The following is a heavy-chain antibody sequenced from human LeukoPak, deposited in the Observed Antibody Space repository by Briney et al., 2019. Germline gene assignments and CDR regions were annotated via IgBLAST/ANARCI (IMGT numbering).Heavy chain of an antibody. J-gene: IGHJ4*02. CDR1: GFTLSDFW. V-gene: IGHV3-7*01. D-gene: IGHD2-15*01. CDR3: ARFGHVAAVDY. Sequence: GGSLRLSCAASGFTLSDFWMTWVRQAPGEGLEWVANIEPAGSETYYVDPVKGRFTISRDNAKNLVYLQMNSLRAEDTAVYYCARFGHVAAVDYWGQGTLVTVSS. CDR2: IEPAGSET.